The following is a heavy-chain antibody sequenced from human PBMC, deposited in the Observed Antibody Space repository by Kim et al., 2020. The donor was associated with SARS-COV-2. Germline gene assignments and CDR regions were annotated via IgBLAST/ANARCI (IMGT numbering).Heavy chain of an antibody. J-gene: IGHJ5*02. V-gene: IGHV3-7*01. CDR3: AREPDYYGSGSYYWFDP. CDR1: GFTFSSYW. CDR2: IKQDGSEK. Sequence: GGSLRLSCAASGFTFSSYWMSWVRQAPGKGLEWVANIKQDGSEKYYVDSVKGRFTISRDNAKNSLYLQMNSLRAEDTAVYYCAREPDYYGSGSYYWFDPWGQGTLVTVSS. D-gene: IGHD3-10*01.